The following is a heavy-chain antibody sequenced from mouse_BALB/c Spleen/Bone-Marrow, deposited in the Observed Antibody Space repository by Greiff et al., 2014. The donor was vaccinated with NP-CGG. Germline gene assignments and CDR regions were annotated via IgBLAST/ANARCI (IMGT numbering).Heavy chain of an antibody. CDR2: IDPENGDT. Sequence: DVQLVESGAELVRSGASVKLSCTASGFNIKDYYMHWVKQRPEQGLEWIGWIDPENGDTEYAPKFQGKATMTADTSSNTAYLQLSSLTSEDTAVYYCNARGDYDFDYFDHWGQGTTLTVSS. CDR1: GFNIKDYY. V-gene: IGHV14-4*02. CDR3: NARGDYDFDYFDH. D-gene: IGHD2-4*01. J-gene: IGHJ2*01.